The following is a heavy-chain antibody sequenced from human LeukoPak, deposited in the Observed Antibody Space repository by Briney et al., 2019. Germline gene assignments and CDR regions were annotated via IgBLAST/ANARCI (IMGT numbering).Heavy chain of an antibody. CDR2: ISYDGSNK. V-gene: IGHV3-30-3*01. J-gene: IGHJ3*02. D-gene: IGHD3-10*01. CDR3: ARDWATMVRGGHHAFDI. Sequence: PGGSLRLSCAASGFTFSNYAMHWVRQAPGKGLEWVALISYDGSNKYSADSVKGRFTFSRDNAKNSLYLQMNSLRAEDTAVYYCARDWATMVRGGHHAFDIWGQGTMVTVSS. CDR1: GFTFSNYA.